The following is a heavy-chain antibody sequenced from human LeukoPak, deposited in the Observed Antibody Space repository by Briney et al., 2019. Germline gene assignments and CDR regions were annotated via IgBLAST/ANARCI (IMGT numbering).Heavy chain of an antibody. V-gene: IGHV1-46*01. J-gene: IGHJ6*02. CDR1: GYTFTTFY. Sequence: GASVKVSCKASGYTFTTFYMHWMRQAPGQGLEWMGIINPSGGSTSYAQNFQGSVTMTRDTSTSTVYMELSRLRSEDTAVYYCARRGDPTDYYYGMDVWGQGTTVTVSS. D-gene: IGHD3-16*01. CDR3: ARRGDPTDYYYGMDV. CDR2: INPSGGST.